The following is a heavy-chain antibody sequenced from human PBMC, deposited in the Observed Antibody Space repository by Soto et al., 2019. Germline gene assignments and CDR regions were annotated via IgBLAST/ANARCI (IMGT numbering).Heavy chain of an antibody. D-gene: IGHD3-10*01. V-gene: IGHV1-58*01. CDR1: GFTFTSSA. Sequence: ASVKVSCKASGFTFTSSAVHWVRQARGQRLEWIGWIVVGSGNTNYAQKFQERVTITRDMSTSTAYMELSSLRSEDTAVYYCAAVPDHITMVRGVPTPPLDYWGQGTLVTVSS. J-gene: IGHJ4*02. CDR2: IVVGSGNT. CDR3: AAVPDHITMVRGVPTPPLDY.